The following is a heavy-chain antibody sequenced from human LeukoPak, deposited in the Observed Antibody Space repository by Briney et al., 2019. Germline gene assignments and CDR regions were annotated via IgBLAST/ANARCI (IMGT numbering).Heavy chain of an antibody. D-gene: IGHD3-22*01. CDR1: SGSISSYY. CDR3: ASAGYYYDSSGYYSAFHY. V-gene: IGHV4-59*01. Sequence: PSETLSLTCTVSSGSISSYYWSWIRQPPGKGLEWIGYIYYSGRTSYNPSLKSRVTISVDPSKNQLSLKLSSVTAADTALYYCASAGYYYDSSGYYSAFHYWGQGTLVTVSS. CDR2: IYYSGRT. J-gene: IGHJ4*02.